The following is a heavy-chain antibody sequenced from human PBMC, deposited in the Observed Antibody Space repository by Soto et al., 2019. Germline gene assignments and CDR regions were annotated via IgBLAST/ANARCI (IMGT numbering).Heavy chain of an antibody. V-gene: IGHV4-34*01. J-gene: IGHJ6*02. CDR1: GGSFSGYY. CDR3: AITYYYYGMDV. Sequence: SETLSLTCAVYGGSFSGYYWSWIRQPPGKGLEWIGEINHSGSTNYNPSLKSRVTISVDTSKNQFSLKLSSVTAADTAVYYCAITYYYYGMDVWGQGTTVTVSS. CDR2: INHSGST.